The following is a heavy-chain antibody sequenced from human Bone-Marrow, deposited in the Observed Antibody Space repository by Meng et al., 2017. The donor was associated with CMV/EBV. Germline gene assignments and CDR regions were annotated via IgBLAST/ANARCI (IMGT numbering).Heavy chain of an antibody. CDR3: AADATVRHSGGGY. CDR1: GFTFTSSA. Sequence: SVKVSCKASGFTFTSSAVQWVRQARGQRLEWIGWIVVGSGNTNYAQKFQERVTITRDMSTSTAYMELSSLRSEDTAVYYCAADATVRHSGGGYWGQGTLVTGSS. D-gene: IGHD2-15*01. CDR2: IVVGSGNT. J-gene: IGHJ4*02. V-gene: IGHV1-58*01.